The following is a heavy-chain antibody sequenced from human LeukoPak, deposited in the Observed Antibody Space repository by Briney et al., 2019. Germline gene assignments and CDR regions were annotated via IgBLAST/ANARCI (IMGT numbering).Heavy chain of an antibody. J-gene: IGHJ4*02. CDR1: GFTFSSYA. D-gene: IGHD2-2*01. Sequence: GGSLRLSCAASGFTFSSYAMSWVRQAPGRGLEWVSVISDSGGDTSYADSGKGRFTISRDNSKNTLYLQMNSLRAEDTAVYYCAKDKVVHQLLHIPVFDYWGQGTLVTVSS. V-gene: IGHV3-23*01. CDR2: ISDSGGDT. CDR3: AKDKVVHQLLHIPVFDY.